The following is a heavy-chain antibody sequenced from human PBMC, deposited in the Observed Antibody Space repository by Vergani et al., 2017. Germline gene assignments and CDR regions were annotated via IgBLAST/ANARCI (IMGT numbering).Heavy chain of an antibody. V-gene: IGHV3-66*03. J-gene: IGHJ6*02. D-gene: IGHD5-18*01. Sequence: EVQLVESGGGLIQPGGSLRLSCAASGFTVSSNYMSWVRQAPGKGLEWVSVIYSCGSTYYADSVKGRFTISRDNSKNTLYLQMNSLRAEDTAVYYCATDPPKGYSYGSYYYYGMDVWGQGTTVTVSS. CDR2: IYSCGST. CDR1: GFTVSSNY. CDR3: ATDPPKGYSYGSYYYYGMDV.